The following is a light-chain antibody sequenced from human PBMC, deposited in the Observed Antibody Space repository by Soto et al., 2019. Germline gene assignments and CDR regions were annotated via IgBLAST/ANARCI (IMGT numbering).Light chain of an antibody. Sequence: DIQMTQSPSTLSASVGDRVTITCRASQSVTNWLTWYQQKPGKAPKVLIYKASNLQSGVPSRFSGSGSGTEFTFTISSLQPDEFATYYCLQYFSYPYTFGQGTKLEIK. CDR1: QSVTNW. CDR2: KAS. J-gene: IGKJ2*01. V-gene: IGKV1-5*03. CDR3: LQYFSYPYT.